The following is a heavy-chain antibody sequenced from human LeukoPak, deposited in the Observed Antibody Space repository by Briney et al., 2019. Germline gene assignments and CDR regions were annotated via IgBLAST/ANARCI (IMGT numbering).Heavy chain of an antibody. CDR3: AKDSPYAYYGSGSYWDY. D-gene: IGHD3-10*01. V-gene: IGHV3-23*01. J-gene: IGHJ4*02. Sequence: QTGGSLRLSCTASGFTFGDYAMSWVRQAPGKGLEWVSAISGSYSTYYADSVKGRFTISRDNSKNTLYLQMNSLRAEDTAVYYCAKDSPYAYYGSGSYWDYWGRGTLVTVSS. CDR2: ISGSYST. CDR1: GFTFGDYA.